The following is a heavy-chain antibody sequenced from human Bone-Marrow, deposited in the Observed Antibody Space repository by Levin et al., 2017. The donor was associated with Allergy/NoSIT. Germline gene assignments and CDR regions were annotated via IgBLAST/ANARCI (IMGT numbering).Heavy chain of an antibody. D-gene: IGHD3-22*01. Sequence: LPGGSLRLSCAASGFTFSNYAMHWVRQAPSKGLEWVAAISSDGSNKYYVDSMKGRFTISRDNSKSTLYLEMNSLRTEDAAVYYCARDVHFDGSGSRLDYWGQGSLVTVSS. CDR2: ISSDGSNK. J-gene: IGHJ4*02. V-gene: IGHV3-30-3*01. CDR1: GFTFSNYA. CDR3: ARDVHFDGSGSRLDY.